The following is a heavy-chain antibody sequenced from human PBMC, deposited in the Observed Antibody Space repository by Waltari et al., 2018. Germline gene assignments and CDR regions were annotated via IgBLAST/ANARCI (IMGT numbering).Heavy chain of an antibody. CDR2: IYYSGSS. D-gene: IGHD2-2*01. Sequence: QLQLQESGPGLVKPSETLSLTCTVSGGSISSSSYYWGWIRQPPGKGLEWIGSIYYSGSSDYNPSLKSRVTISVDTSKNQFSLKLSSVTAADTAVYYCARRGYCSSTSCYLDYWGQGTLVTVSS. V-gene: IGHV4-39*01. CDR3: ARRGYCSSTSCYLDY. CDR1: GGSISSSSYY. J-gene: IGHJ4*02.